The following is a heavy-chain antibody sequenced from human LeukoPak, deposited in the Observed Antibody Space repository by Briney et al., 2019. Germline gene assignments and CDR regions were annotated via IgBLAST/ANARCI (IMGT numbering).Heavy chain of an antibody. Sequence: ASVKVSCKASGYTFTGYYMHWVRQAPGQGLEWMGWINPNSGGTNYAQKFQGRVTMTRDTSISTAYMELSRLRSDDTAVHYCARGLGYCSSTSCYGNDYWGQGTLVTVSS. CDR2: INPNSGGT. D-gene: IGHD2-2*01. CDR3: ARGLGYCSSTSCYGNDY. CDR1: GYTFTGYY. J-gene: IGHJ4*02. V-gene: IGHV1-2*02.